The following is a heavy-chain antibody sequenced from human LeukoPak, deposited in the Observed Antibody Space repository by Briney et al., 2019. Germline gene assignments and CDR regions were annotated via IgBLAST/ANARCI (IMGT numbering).Heavy chain of an antibody. Sequence: SETLSLTCAVYGETFIHNFWTWIRQPPGKGLEWIGQINHSGSTYYNPSLKSRVTILVDTSKNQFSLKLTSVTAADTAVYYCARAMPYFYGSIAVPGTIDYWGQGILVTVS. V-gene: IGHV4-34*01. CDR3: ARAMPYFYGSIAVPGTIDY. CDR1: GETFIHNF. CDR2: INHSGST. J-gene: IGHJ4*02. D-gene: IGHD6-19*01.